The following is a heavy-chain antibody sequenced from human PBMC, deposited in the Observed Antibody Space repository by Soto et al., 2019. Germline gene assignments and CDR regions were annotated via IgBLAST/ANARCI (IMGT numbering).Heavy chain of an antibody. D-gene: IGHD6-19*01. V-gene: IGHV4-59*01. CDR3: ARHYSSGWYRFSNRGGNYFGY. CDR2: IYYSGST. CDR1: GGSISSYY. Sequence: SETLSLTCTVSGGSISSYYWSWIRQPPGKGLEWIGYIYYSGSTNYNPSLKSRVTISVDTSKNQFSLKLSSVTAADTAVYYCARHYSSGWYRFSNRGGNYFGYWGQGTLVTVSS. J-gene: IGHJ4*02.